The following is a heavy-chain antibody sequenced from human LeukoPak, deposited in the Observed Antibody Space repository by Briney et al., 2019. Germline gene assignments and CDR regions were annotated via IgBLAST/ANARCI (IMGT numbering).Heavy chain of an antibody. CDR2: ISSSSSTI. V-gene: IGHV3-48*04. J-gene: IGHJ4*02. Sequence: GGSLRLSCAASGFTFSSYSMNWVRQAPGKGLEWVSYISSSSSTIYYADSVKGRFTISRDNAKNSLYLQMNSLRAEDTAVYYCARNYGSSWRYYFDYWGQGTLVTVSS. CDR3: ARNYGSSWRYYFDY. CDR1: GFTFSSYS. D-gene: IGHD6-13*01.